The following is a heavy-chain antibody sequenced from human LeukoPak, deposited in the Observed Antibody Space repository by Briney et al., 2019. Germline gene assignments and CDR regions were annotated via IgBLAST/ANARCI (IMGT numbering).Heavy chain of an antibody. Sequence: SETLSLTCTVSGGSINSYYWSWIRQPPGKGLEWIGYIYYSGSTNYNPSLKSRVTISVDTSKNQFSLKLSSVTAADTAVYYCARGRIAALYYWGQGTLVTVSS. CDR1: GGSINSYY. V-gene: IGHV4-59*01. J-gene: IGHJ4*02. D-gene: IGHD6-13*01. CDR3: ARGRIAALYY. CDR2: IYYSGST.